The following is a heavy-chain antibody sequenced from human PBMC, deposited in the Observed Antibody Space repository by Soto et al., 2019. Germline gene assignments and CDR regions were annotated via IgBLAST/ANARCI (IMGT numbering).Heavy chain of an antibody. CDR2: IKGDESAT. J-gene: IGHJ5*02. CDR1: GFTFSTYW. D-gene: IGHD3-16*01. Sequence: EVQLVESGGGLVQAGASLRLSCAASGFTFSTYWMHWVRQAPGKGLMWLSRIKGDESATNYADSVEGRFTISRDNAKNTVYLQVNSLRVEDTAVYYCARGGLGAYWFDPRGQGTLVTVSS. V-gene: IGHV3-74*01. CDR3: ARGGLGAYWFDP.